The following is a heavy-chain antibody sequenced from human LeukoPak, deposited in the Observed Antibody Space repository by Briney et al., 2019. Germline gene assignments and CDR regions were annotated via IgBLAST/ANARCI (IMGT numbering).Heavy chain of an antibody. V-gene: IGHV4-4*07. Sequence: SETLSLTCTVSGGSLSSYYWSWIRQPAGKGLEWIGRIYTSGSTNYNPSLKSRVTMSVDTSKNQFSLNLSSVTAADTAVYYCARRAYYYDSSGYYAFDIWGQGTMVTVSS. CDR1: GGSLSSYY. CDR2: IYTSGST. CDR3: ARRAYYYDSSGYYAFDI. D-gene: IGHD3-22*01. J-gene: IGHJ3*02.